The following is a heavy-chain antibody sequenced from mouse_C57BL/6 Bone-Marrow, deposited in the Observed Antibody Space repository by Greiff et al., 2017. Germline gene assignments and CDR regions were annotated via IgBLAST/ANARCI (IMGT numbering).Heavy chain of an antibody. J-gene: IGHJ4*01. V-gene: IGHV1-82*01. CDR1: GYAFSSSW. CDR3: ARALLRGAMDY. CDR2: IYPGDGDT. Sequence: VQLQQSGPELVKPGASVKISCKASGYAFSSSWMNWVKQRPGKGLEWIGRIYPGDGDTNYNGKFKGKATLTADKSSSTAYMQLSSLTSEDSAVYFCARALLRGAMDYWGQGTSVTVSS. D-gene: IGHD1-1*01.